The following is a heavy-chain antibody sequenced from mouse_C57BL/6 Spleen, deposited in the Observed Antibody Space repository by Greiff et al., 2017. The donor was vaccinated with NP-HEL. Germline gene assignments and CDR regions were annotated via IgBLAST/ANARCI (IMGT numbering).Heavy chain of an antibody. CDR3: ARGGDYDVGRYFDV. D-gene: IGHD2-4*01. V-gene: IGHV1-52*01. J-gene: IGHJ1*03. CDR2: IDPSDSET. Sequence: QVQLQQPGAELVRPGSSVKLSCKASGYTFTSYWMHWVKQRPIQGLEWIGNIDPSDSETHYNQKFKDKATLTVDKSSSTAYMQLSSLTSEDSAVYYCARGGDYDVGRYFDVWGTGTTVTVSS. CDR1: GYTFTSYW.